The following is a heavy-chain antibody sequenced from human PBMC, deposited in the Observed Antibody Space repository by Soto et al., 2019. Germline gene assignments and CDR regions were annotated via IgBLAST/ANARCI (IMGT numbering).Heavy chain of an antibody. J-gene: IGHJ4*01. CDR1: GYTFTNYG. Sequence: ASVKVSCKASGYTFTNYGINWVRQAPGQGLEWLGWVSAYNGERRYAQRVQARVTMTTDTSTTTAYMELRSLRSDDTAVYYCSRGTSIPASGDYWGQETLVTVSS. CDR2: VSAYNGER. V-gene: IGHV1-18*01. D-gene: IGHD6-6*01. CDR3: SRGTSIPASGDY.